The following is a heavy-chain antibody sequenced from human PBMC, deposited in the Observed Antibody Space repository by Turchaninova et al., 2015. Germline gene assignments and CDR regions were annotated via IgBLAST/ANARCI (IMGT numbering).Heavy chain of an antibody. Sequence: EVQLVESGGGLVERGGSLRLPCADSGFSFSSYEMNWVRQAPGKGLEWVSYISSSGSTIYYADSVKGRFTISRDNAKNSLYLQMNSLRAEDTAVYYCARYVAGAFDIWGQGTMVTVSS. J-gene: IGHJ3*02. CDR2: ISSSGSTI. V-gene: IGHV3-48*03. D-gene: IGHD3-16*01. CDR3: ARYVAGAFDI. CDR1: GFSFSSYE.